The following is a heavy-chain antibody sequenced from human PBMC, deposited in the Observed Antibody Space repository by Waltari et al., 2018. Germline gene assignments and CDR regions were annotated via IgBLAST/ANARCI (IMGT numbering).Heavy chain of an antibody. CDR2: IYYDGST. V-gene: IGHV4-30-4*08. D-gene: IGHD2-15*01. Sequence: QVQLQESGPGLVKPSQTLSLTCTVSGGSISSGDYYWSWIRQPPGKGLEWIGYIYYDGSTYYNPSVKSRVTISVDTSKNQFSLKLSSVAAADTAVYYCARVVVAARLFDYWGQGTLVTVSS. CDR3: ARVVVAARLFDY. J-gene: IGHJ4*02. CDR1: GGSISSGDYY.